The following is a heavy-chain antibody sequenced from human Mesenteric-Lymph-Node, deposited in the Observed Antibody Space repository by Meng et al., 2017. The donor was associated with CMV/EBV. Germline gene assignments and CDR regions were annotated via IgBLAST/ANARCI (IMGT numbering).Heavy chain of an antibody. Sequence: EVQPVRXCAEVQKRSEALKIACKGSGYSFTSYWIGWVRQMPGKGLEWMGIIYPGDSDTTYSPSFQGHVTISADKSISTAYLQWISLKASDTAMYYCARGYWYFDIWGRGTLVTVSS. V-gene: IGHV5-51*01. CDR2: IYPGDSDT. CDR3: ARGYWYFDI. J-gene: IGHJ2*01. CDR1: GYSFTSYW.